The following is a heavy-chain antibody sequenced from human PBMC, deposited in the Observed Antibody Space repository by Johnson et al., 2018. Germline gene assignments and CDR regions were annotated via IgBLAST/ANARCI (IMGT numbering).Heavy chain of an antibody. CDR3: AREWKTSSGYYYEPMGAFDI. CDR2: IWYDVSNK. J-gene: IGHJ3*02. D-gene: IGHD3-22*01. V-gene: IGHV3-33*01. CDR1: GFTFSSYG. Sequence: VQLLESGGGVVQXGRSLRLSCAASGFTFSSYGMHWVRQAPGKGLEWVAVIWYDVSNKYYADSVTGRFTLSRDNSKNTLYLQMNRLSAEDTAVYYCAREWKTSSGYYYEPMGAFDIWGQGTMVTVSS.